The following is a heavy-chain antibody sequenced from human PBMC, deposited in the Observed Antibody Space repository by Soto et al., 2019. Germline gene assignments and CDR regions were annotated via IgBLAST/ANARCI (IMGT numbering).Heavy chain of an antibody. J-gene: IGHJ4*02. V-gene: IGHV1-69*12. Sequence: QVQLVQSGAEVKKPGSSVKVSCKASGGTFSSYAISWVRQAPGQGLEWMGGIIPIFGTANYAQKFQGRVTITADESTSTAYMELSSLRSEDTAVYYCARDEAVIPPPNEYSGSYHASGDYWGQGTLVTVSS. CDR1: GGTFSSYA. CDR2: IIPIFGTA. CDR3: ARDEAVIPPPNEYSGSYHASGDY. D-gene: IGHD1-26*01.